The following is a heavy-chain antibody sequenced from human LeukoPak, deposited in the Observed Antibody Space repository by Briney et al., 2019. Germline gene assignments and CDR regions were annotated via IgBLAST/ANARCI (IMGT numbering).Heavy chain of an antibody. D-gene: IGHD1-26*01. Sequence: GGSLRLSCAASGLTFRRYGMHWVRQTLDKGLEWVAFIESDESIRQYADLVKGRFTISRDNSKNMLYLQMNSLTTEDTAMYYCTKNAGRREGWFDPWGQGTLVTVSS. CDR3: TKNAGRREGWFDP. J-gene: IGHJ5*02. CDR1: GLTFRRYG. V-gene: IGHV3-30*02. CDR2: IESDESIR.